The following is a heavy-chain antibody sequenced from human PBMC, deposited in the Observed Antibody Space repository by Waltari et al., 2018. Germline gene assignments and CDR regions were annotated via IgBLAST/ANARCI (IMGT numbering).Heavy chain of an antibody. V-gene: IGHV4-4*02. CDR2: IHGSGRS. CDR1: GDSISGTYW. D-gene: IGHD2-15*01. Sequence: QVQLQESGPGLVKPSGTLSVTCAVSGDSISGTYWWSWVRQPPGKGLEWIGQIHGSGRSNYNPSIESRVTVAIDTSNNHFSRKVTSATAADTAVDSCARDRGRGLYLDAWGQGTLVTVSP. J-gene: IGHJ4*02. CDR3: ARDRGRGLYLDA.